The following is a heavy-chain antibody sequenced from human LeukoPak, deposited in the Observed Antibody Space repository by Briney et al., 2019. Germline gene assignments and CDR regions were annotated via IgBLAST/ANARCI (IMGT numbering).Heavy chain of an antibody. CDR1: GGSFSGYY. D-gene: IGHD1-14*01. V-gene: IGHV4-34*01. CDR3: AGGIRGTNRYYFDY. J-gene: IGHJ4*02. CDR2: INHSGST. Sequence: SETLSLTCAVYGGSFSGYYWSWIRQPPGKGLEWIGEINHSGSTNYNPSLKSRVTISVDTSKNQFSLKLSSVTAADTAVYYCAGGIRGTNRYYFDYWGQGTLVTVSS.